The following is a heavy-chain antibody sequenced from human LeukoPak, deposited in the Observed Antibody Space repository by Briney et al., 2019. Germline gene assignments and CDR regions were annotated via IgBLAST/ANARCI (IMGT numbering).Heavy chain of an antibody. D-gene: IGHD6-25*01. CDR2: ISANGGGT. J-gene: IGHJ4*02. V-gene: IGHV3-23*01. CDR1: GFTFSNYA. Sequence: GGSLRLSCAASGFTFSNYAINWVRQAPGKGLEWVSGISANGGGTYYADSVKGRFTISRDNSKNTLYLQMSSLRAEDTAVYYCARGLYRSGYYFDYWGQGTLVTVSS. CDR3: ARGLYRSGYYFDY.